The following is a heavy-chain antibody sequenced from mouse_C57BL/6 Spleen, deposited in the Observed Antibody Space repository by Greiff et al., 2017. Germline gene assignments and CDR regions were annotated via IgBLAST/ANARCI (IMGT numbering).Heavy chain of an antibody. CDR3: ARSPSFITTVVANYAMDY. CDR2: IYIGNGYT. Sequence: VQLKESGAELVRPGSSVKMSCKTSGYTFTSYGINWVKQRPGQGLEWIGYIYIGNGYTEYNEKFKGKATLTSDTSSSTAYMQLSSLTSEDSAIYFCARSPSFITTVVANYAMDYWGQGTSVTVSS. V-gene: IGHV1-58*01. D-gene: IGHD1-1*01. J-gene: IGHJ4*01. CDR1: GYTFTSYG.